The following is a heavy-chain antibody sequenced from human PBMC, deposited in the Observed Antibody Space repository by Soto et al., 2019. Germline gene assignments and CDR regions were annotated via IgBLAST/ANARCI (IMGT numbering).Heavy chain of an antibody. Sequence: QVQLVESGGGVVQPGRSLRLSCAASGFTFSSYGMHWVRQAPGKGLEWVAVISYDGSNKYYADSVKGRFTISRDNSKNTLYLQMNSLRAEDTAVYYCAKSYGDYPYWYFDLWGRGTLVTVSS. CDR1: GFTFSSYG. J-gene: IGHJ2*01. CDR3: AKSYGDYPYWYFDL. CDR2: ISYDGSNK. D-gene: IGHD4-17*01. V-gene: IGHV3-30*18.